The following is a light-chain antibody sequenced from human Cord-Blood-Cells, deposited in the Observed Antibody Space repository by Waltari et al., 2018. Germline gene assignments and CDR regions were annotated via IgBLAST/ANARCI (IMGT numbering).Light chain of an antibody. CDR2: RDS. Sequence: SYELTQPLSVSVALGQTARITCGGNNIGSTNVHWYQQKPGQAPELVIYRDSNRPSGIPERFSGSNSGNTATLTISRAQAGDEADYYCQVWDSSTVVFGGGTKLTVL. V-gene: IGLV3-9*01. CDR1: NIGSTN. CDR3: QVWDSSTVV. J-gene: IGLJ2*01.